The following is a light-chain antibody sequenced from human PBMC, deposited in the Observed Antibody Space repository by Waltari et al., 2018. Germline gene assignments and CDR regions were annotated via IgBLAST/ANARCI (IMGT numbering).Light chain of an antibody. J-gene: IGLJ2*01. Sequence: QSVLTQPPSASGTPGQRVTIPCSGSSSNIGRNYVYWYQQLPGTTPKLLIYRNNPRPSGVPDRFSGSQSGTSASLAISGLRSEDEADYYCAAWDDSLSVVFGGGTKLTVL. V-gene: IGLV1-47*01. CDR2: RNN. CDR1: SSNIGRNY. CDR3: AAWDDSLSVV.